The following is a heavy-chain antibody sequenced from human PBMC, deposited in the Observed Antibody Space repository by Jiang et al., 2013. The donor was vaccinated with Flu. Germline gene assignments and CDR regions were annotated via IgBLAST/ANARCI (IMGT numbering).Heavy chain of an antibody. J-gene: IGHJ5*02. CDR3: ARESITYDSLGWFDP. Sequence: VQLLESEGGLVQPGGSLRLSCAASGFTFSSYSMNWVRQAPGKGLEWVSYISSSSSTIYYADSVKGRFTISRDNAKNSLYLQMNSLRDEDTAVYYCARESITYDSLGWFDPWGQGTLVYRLL. CDR1: GFTFSSYS. D-gene: IGHD3-22*01. CDR2: ISSSSSTI. V-gene: IGHV3-48*02.